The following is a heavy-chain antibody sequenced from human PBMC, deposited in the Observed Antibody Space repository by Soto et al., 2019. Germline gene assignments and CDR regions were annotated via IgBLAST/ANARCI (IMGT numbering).Heavy chain of an antibody. D-gene: IGHD6-13*01. J-gene: IGHJ2*01. CDR2: IYYSGYT. V-gene: IGHV4-31*03. CDR3: ARVSQAAGNWYFDL. CDR1: GGSISSGGYY. Sequence: QVQLQESGPGLVKPSQTLSLTCTVSGGSISSGGYYWSWIRQHPGKGLEWIGNIYYSGYTYYNPSLKSRVTISVDTSKNQFSLKLNSVTAADTAVYYCARVSQAAGNWYFDLWGRGTLVTVSS.